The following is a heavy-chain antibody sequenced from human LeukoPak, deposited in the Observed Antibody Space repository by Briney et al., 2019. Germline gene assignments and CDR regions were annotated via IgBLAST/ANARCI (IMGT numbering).Heavy chain of an antibody. J-gene: IGHJ4*02. Sequence: GASVKVSCKASGYTFTSYDINWVRQATGQGLEWMGWMNPNSGNTGYAQKFQGRVTITRNTSISTAYMELSSLRSEDTAVYYCARVRGVRGVITHHPFDYWGQGTLVTVSS. CDR1: GYTFTSYD. D-gene: IGHD3-10*01. CDR3: ARVRGVRGVITHHPFDY. V-gene: IGHV1-8*03. CDR2: MNPNSGNT.